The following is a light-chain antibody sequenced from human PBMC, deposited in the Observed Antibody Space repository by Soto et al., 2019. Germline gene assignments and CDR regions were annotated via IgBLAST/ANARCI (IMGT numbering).Light chain of an antibody. V-gene: IGLV2-23*02. CDR2: DVT. CDR1: NSDIGRYNL. Sequence: SPAQPGFRSWAPGQAIPISLPWNNSDIGRYNLVSWYQQYPGKAPKLVIYDVTKRPSGVSDRFSASKSGNTASLTISGLQAEDEAEYYCCSHAGRGSVLFGGGTKVTVL. J-gene: IGLJ2*01. CDR3: CSHAGRGSVL.